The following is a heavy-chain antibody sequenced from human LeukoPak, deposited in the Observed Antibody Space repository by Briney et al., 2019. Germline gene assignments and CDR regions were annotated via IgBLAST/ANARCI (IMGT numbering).Heavy chain of an antibody. V-gene: IGHV3-7*01. J-gene: IGHJ4*02. Sequence: GGSLRLSCAASAFTFSNYWKSWVRQAPGKGLEWVANKKEGGSEINYVDSVKGRFTISRDNAKNSLYLQMDSLRVDDTAVYYCARDRGYSTFDYWGQGTLVTVSS. CDR1: AFTFSNYW. CDR3: ARDRGYSTFDY. CDR2: KKEGGSEI. D-gene: IGHD4-23*01.